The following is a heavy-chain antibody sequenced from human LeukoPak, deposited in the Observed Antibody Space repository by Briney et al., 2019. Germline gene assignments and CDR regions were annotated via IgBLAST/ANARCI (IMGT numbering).Heavy chain of an antibody. Sequence: GGSLRLSCAASGFTFSSYSMNWVRQAPGKGLEWVLSISSSSSYIYYADSVKGRFTISRDNAKNSLYLQMNSLRAEDTAVYYCAKASTFGELNRPFDYWGQGTLVTVSS. J-gene: IGHJ4*02. CDR3: AKASTFGELNRPFDY. V-gene: IGHV3-21*04. CDR1: GFTFSSYS. D-gene: IGHD3-10*01. CDR2: ISSSSSYI.